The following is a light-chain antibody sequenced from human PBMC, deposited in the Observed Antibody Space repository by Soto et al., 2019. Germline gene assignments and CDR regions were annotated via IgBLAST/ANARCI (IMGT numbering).Light chain of an antibody. Sequence: DIQMTQSPSTLSASVGDRVTITCRASQSINTWLAWYQQKPGKAPQLLISKASSLESGVPSRFSGSGSGTEFTLTISSLQPDDFATYYCQQYSSFWTFGQWTKLEIK. CDR3: QQYSSFWT. CDR2: KAS. V-gene: IGKV1-5*03. J-gene: IGKJ2*01. CDR1: QSINTW.